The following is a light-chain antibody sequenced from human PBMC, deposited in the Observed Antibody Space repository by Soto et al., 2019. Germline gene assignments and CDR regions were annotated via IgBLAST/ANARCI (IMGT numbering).Light chain of an antibody. CDR2: DAS. CDR1: QSVRSY. V-gene: IGKV3-11*01. CDR3: QQRSNWPPGLT. J-gene: IGKJ4*01. Sequence: EIVLTQSPATLSLSPGERATLSCRASQSVRSYLAWYQQKPGQAPRLLIYDASNRATGIPARFSGSGSGTDFTLTISRLEPVDFAVYYCQQRSNWPPGLTFGGGTKVEIK.